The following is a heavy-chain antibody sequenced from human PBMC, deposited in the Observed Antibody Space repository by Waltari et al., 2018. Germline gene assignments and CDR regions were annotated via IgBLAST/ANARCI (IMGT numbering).Heavy chain of an antibody. CDR3: ATNWHGYSSSWYFDY. CDR1: GFTFSSYA. Sequence: EVQLLESGGGLVQPGGSLRLSCAASGFTFSSYAMSWVRQAPGKGLEWVSVIYSGGSSTYYADSVKGRFTISRDNSKNTLYLQMNSLRAEDTAVYYSATNWHGYSSSWYFDYWGQGTLVTVSS. D-gene: IGHD6-13*01. CDR2: IYSGGSST. V-gene: IGHV3-23*03. J-gene: IGHJ4*02.